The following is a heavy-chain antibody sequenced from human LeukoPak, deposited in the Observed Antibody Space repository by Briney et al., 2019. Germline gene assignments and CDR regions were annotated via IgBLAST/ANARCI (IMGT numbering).Heavy chain of an antibody. D-gene: IGHD6-19*01. CDR3: ARDLREYSSGGNPGVGYMDV. Sequence: SETLSLTCTVSGGSIFSYYWSWIRQPPGKGLEWIGYIYYNGHTDYNPSLKSRVTMSVETSTNQFSLRLNSVTAADTAVYYCARDLREYSSGGNPGVGYMDVWGRGTTVIVSS. CDR1: GGSIFSYY. CDR2: IYYNGHT. V-gene: IGHV4-59*01. J-gene: IGHJ6*03.